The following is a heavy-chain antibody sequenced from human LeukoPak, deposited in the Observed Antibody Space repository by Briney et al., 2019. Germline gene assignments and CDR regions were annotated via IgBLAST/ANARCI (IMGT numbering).Heavy chain of an antibody. CDR1: GFTFDDYG. CDR2: ISSSSSYI. Sequence: PGGSLRLSCAASGFTFDDYGMSWVRQAPGKGLEWVSSISSSSSYIYYADSVKGRFTISRDNAKNSLYLQMNSLRAEDTAVYYCSRGAERVGFNLWGRGTLVTVSS. D-gene: IGHD1-26*01. V-gene: IGHV3-21*01. CDR3: SRGAERVGFNL. J-gene: IGHJ2*01.